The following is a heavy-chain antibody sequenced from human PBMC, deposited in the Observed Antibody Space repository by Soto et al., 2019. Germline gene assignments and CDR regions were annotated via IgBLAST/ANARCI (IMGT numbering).Heavy chain of an antibody. J-gene: IGHJ4*02. CDR1: GFTFSSYA. Sequence: HPGGSLRLSCAASGFTFSSYAMSWVRQAPGKGLEWVSAISGSGGRTYYADSVKGRFTISRDNSKNTLYLQMNSLRAEDTAVYYCAKGILVHYYDSSGYFYYWGQVTLVTVSS. CDR2: ISGSGGRT. CDR3: AKGILVHYYDSSGYFYY. V-gene: IGHV3-23*01. D-gene: IGHD3-22*01.